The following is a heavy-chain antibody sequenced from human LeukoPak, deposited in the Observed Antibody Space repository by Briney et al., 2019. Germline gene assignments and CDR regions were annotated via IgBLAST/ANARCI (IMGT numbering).Heavy chain of an antibody. Sequence: GGSLRLSCAASGFTFSSYSMNWVRQAPGKGLEWVSYISSSSTIYYADSVKGRFTISRDNAKNSLYLQMNSLRAEDTAVYYRARDRGRGYSGYDKDYWGQGTLVTVSS. CDR1: GFTFSSYS. D-gene: IGHD5-12*01. J-gene: IGHJ4*02. V-gene: IGHV3-48*04. CDR3: ARDRGRGYSGYDKDY. CDR2: ISSSSTI.